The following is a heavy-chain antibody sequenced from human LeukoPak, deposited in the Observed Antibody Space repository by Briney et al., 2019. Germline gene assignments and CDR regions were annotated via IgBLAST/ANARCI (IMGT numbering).Heavy chain of an antibody. CDR1: GFTFSSYG. J-gene: IGHJ4*02. CDR3: AKAREDTAMALPFDY. Sequence: GGSLRLSCAASGFTFSSYGMHWVRQAPGKGLEWVAVISHDGSNKYYADSVKGRFTISRDNSKNTLYLQMNSLRAEDTAVYYCAKAREDTAMALPFDYWGQGTLVTVSS. D-gene: IGHD5-18*01. CDR2: ISHDGSNK. V-gene: IGHV3-30*18.